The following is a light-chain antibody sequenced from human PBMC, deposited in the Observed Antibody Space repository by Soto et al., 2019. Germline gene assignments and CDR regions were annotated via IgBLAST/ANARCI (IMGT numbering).Light chain of an antibody. J-gene: IGLJ1*01. CDR1: SSDVGRYSY. V-gene: IGLV2-11*01. CDR2: DAS. Sequence: QSALTQPRSVSGSPGQSVSISCTGTSSDVGRYSYVSWYQQHPGKAPKLMIYDASERPSGVPDRFSGSKSGNTASLTISGLQAEDEADYYCCSYAGTYTGVFGTGTKLTVL. CDR3: CSYAGTYTGV.